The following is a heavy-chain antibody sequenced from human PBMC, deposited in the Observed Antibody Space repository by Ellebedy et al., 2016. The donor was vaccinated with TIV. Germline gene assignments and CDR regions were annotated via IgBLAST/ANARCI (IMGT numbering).Heavy chain of an antibody. V-gene: IGHV1-46*01. D-gene: IGHD1-1*01. J-gene: IGHJ6*02. CDR1: GYTFTGYY. Sequence: ASVKVSCXASGYTFTGYYMHWVRQAPGQGLEWMGIINPSGGSTSYAQKFQGRVTMTRDTSISTAYMELSRLRSDDTAVYYCARAERIQYYYYGMDVWGQGTTVTVSS. CDR2: INPSGGST. CDR3: ARAERIQYYYYGMDV.